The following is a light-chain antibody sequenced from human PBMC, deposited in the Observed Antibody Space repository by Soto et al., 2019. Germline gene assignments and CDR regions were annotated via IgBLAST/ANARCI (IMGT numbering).Light chain of an antibody. CDR1: RSVTND. V-gene: IGKV3-15*01. Sequence: EIVLTQSPATLSVSPGGSATLSCRASRSVTNDLAWYQQRPGQAPRLLIYGTFKRATGVPARFSGSGSGTQFTLTISSLESEAFAVYYCQQYSDLETFGGGTKVDIK. CDR3: QQYSDLET. CDR2: GTF. J-gene: IGKJ4*01.